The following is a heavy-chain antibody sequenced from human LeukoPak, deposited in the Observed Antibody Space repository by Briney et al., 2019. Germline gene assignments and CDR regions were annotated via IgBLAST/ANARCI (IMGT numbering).Heavy chain of an antibody. Sequence: SETLSLTCAVYGGSFSGYCWSWIRQPPGKGLEWIGEINRSGSTNYNPSLKSRVTISVYKPKIQFSLKLSPVTAADTAVYYCARVFYARSPYDYGDYYFDYWGQGTLVTVSS. J-gene: IGHJ4*02. CDR1: GGSFSGYC. CDR3: ARVFYARSPYDYGDYYFDY. V-gene: IGHV4-34*01. D-gene: IGHD4-17*01. CDR2: INRSGST.